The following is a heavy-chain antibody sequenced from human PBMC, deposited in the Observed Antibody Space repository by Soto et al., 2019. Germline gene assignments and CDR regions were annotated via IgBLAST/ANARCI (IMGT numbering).Heavy chain of an antibody. Sequence: QVHLVQSGAEVRKPGSSVKVSCKASGGTFVIYAFTWVRQAPGQGLEWMGGINPVFGTANNAQKFQGRVTITADVSTNTTYMELSSPRPEDTAVYYCARYYYDSSGYPHAFDIWGQGTLVTVSS. CDR3: ARYYYDSSGYPHAFDI. CDR2: INPVFGTA. D-gene: IGHD3-22*01. V-gene: IGHV1-69*01. CDR1: GGTFVIYA. J-gene: IGHJ3*02.